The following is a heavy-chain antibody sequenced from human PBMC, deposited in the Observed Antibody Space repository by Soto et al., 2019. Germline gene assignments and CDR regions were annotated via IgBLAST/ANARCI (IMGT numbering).Heavy chain of an antibody. D-gene: IGHD3-16*01. CDR1: GFTFSSYA. Sequence: EVQLLESGGDVVRPGGSLRLSCAASGFTFSSYAMGWVRQAPGKGLEWVAGVSRAGTYTFYADSVRGRFSISRDNSRDTVALYMTALRGDDTAVYFCVKYTVTEDLGESWGQGTLVSVSS. V-gene: IGHV3-23*01. CDR3: VKYTVTEDLGES. J-gene: IGHJ5*02. CDR2: VSRAGTYT.